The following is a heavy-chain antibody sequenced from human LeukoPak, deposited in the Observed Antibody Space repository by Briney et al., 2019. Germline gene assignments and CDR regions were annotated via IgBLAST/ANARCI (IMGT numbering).Heavy chain of an antibody. Sequence: ASVKVSCKVSGYTLTELSMHWVRQAPGKGLEWMGGFDPEDGETIYAQKFQGRVTMTEDTSTDTAYMELSSLRSEDTAVYYCATVTGDRSSTSCRYNWFDPWGQGTLVTVSS. CDR2: FDPEDGET. J-gene: IGHJ5*02. V-gene: IGHV1-24*01. CDR1: GYTLTELS. CDR3: ATVTGDRSSTSCRYNWFDP. D-gene: IGHD2-2*01.